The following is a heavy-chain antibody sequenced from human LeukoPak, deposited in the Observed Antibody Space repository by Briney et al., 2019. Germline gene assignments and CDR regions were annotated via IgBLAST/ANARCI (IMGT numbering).Heavy chain of an antibody. Sequence: GASVKVSCKASGGTFSSYAMSWVRQAPGKGLEWVSAISGSGGSTYYADSVKGRFTISRDNSKNTLYLQMNSLRAEDTAVYYCAKDPGSWSLWGQGTLVTASS. J-gene: IGHJ4*02. CDR1: GGTFSSYA. CDR2: ISGSGGST. V-gene: IGHV3-23*01. D-gene: IGHD6-13*01. CDR3: AKDPGSWSL.